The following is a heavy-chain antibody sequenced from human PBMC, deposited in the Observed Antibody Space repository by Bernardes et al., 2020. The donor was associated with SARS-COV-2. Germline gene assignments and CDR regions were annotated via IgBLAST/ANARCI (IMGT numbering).Heavy chain of an antibody. D-gene: IGHD3-22*01. J-gene: IGHJ6*02. CDR2: INPNSGGT. CDR3: ALPPTNYDRYGMDV. Sequence: ASVKVSCQASVYPFTGYYMHWVRPAPGQGLEWMGWINPNSGGTNYAQKFQGRVTMTRDTSIRTAYMELSRLRSDDTAVYYCALPPTNYDRYGMDVWGQGTTVTVSS. CDR1: VYPFTGYY. V-gene: IGHV1-2*02.